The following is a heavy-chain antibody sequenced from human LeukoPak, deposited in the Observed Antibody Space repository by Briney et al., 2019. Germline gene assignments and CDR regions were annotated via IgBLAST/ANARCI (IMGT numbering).Heavy chain of an antibody. CDR3: ARDPIPYDSSGYYAGGDY. J-gene: IGHJ4*02. V-gene: IGHV3-74*01. D-gene: IGHD3-22*01. CDR1: GFTFSSYW. CDR2: INSYGGNT. Sequence: GSLRLSCAASGFTFSSYWMHWVRQAPGKGLLWVSRINSYGGNTFYADSVKGRLTISRDNAKNTLYLQMNSLRAEDTAVYYCARDPIPYDSSGYYAGGDYWGQGTLVTVSS.